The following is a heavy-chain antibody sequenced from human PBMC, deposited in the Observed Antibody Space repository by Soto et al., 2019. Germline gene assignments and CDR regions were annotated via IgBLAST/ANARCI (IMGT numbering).Heavy chain of an antibody. CDR2: ITAATGTT. V-gene: IGHV3-23*01. J-gene: IGHJ6*02. D-gene: IGHD1-26*01. Sequence: LRLSCAASGFTFGSYGMTWVRQAPGKGLECVSGITAATGTTYYADSVKGRFTISRDLSTNTLFLQMNSLRAADSAVYYCAKAKGRSNFYYSGLDVWGQGTTVTVSS. CDR1: GFTFGSYG. CDR3: AKAKGRSNFYYSGLDV.